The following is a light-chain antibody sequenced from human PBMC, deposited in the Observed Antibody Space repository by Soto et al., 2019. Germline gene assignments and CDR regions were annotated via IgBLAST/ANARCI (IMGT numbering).Light chain of an antibody. CDR3: CSYAGSTTPPVV. J-gene: IGLJ2*01. CDR1: SSDVGSYNL. CDR2: EDS. Sequence: QSALTQPASVSGSPGQSITISCTGTSSDVGSYNLVSWYQQHPGKAPKLMIHEDSKRPSGVSNRFSGSKSGNTASLTISGLQAEDEADYYCCSYAGSTTPPVVFGGGTKLTVL. V-gene: IGLV2-23*01.